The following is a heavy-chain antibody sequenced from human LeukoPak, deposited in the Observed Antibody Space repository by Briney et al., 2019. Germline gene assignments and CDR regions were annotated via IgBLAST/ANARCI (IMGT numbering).Heavy chain of an antibody. J-gene: IGHJ4*02. D-gene: IGHD5-12*01. CDR3: ANLGGYSGYDLSGY. Sequence: ASVKVSCKASGYTFTGYYMHWVRQAPGQGLEWMGWINPNSGGTNYAQKFQGRVTMTRDTSFSTAYMELSRLRSDDTAVYYCANLGGYSGYDLSGYWGQGTLVTVSS. CDR1: GYTFTGYY. V-gene: IGHV1-2*02. CDR2: INPNSGGT.